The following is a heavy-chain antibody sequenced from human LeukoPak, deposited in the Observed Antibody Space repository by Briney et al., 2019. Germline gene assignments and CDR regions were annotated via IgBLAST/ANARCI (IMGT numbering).Heavy chain of an antibody. V-gene: IGHV4-39*01. CDR2: IYYSGST. D-gene: IGHD3-3*01. CDR1: GGSISSSSYY. J-gene: IGHJ6*02. CDR3: ACRGYYFFGYYGMDV. Sequence: PSETLSLTCTVSGGSISSSSYYWGWIRQPPGKGLEWIGSIYYSGSTYYNPSLKSRVTISVDTSKNQFSLKLSSVTAADTAVYYCACRGYYFFGYYGMDVWGQGTTVTVSS.